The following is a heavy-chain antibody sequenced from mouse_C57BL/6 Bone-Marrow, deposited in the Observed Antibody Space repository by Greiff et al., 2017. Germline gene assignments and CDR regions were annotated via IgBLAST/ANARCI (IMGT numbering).Heavy chain of an antibody. CDR3: ARETYYDYDKMAWFAY. CDR2: IDPNSGGT. CDR1: GYTFTSYW. Sequence: QVQLKESGAELVKPGASVKLSCKASGYTFTSYWMHWVKQRPGRGLEWIGRIDPNSGGTKYNEKFKSKATLTVAKPSSTAYMQLSSLTSEDSAVYYCARETYYDYDKMAWFAYWGQGTLVTVSA. J-gene: IGHJ3*01. D-gene: IGHD2-4*01. V-gene: IGHV1-72*01.